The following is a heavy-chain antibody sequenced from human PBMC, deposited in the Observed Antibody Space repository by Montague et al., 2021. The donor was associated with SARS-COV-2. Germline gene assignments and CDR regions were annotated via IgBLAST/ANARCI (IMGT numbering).Heavy chain of an antibody. Sequence: ETLSLTCTVSGGSISSYYWSWIRQPPGKGLEWIGYIYYSGSTNXNPSLKSRVTILVDMSKNQFSLKLSSVTAADTAVYYCARGMGGSYLYYFDYWGQGTLVTVSS. D-gene: IGHD1-26*01. J-gene: IGHJ4*02. CDR3: ARGMGGSYLYYFDY. V-gene: IGHV4-59*01. CDR1: GGSISSYY. CDR2: IYYSGST.